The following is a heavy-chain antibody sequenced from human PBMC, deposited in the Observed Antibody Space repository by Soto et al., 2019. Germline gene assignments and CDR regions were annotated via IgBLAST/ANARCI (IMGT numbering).Heavy chain of an antibody. J-gene: IGHJ4*02. CDR2: ISGSGGST. CDR3: ANTGMDYVWGSYRYPSRDY. V-gene: IGHV3-23*01. D-gene: IGHD3-16*02. Sequence: GGSLRLSCAASGFTFSSYAMSWVRQAPGKGLEWVSAISGSGGSTYYADSVKGRFTISRDNSKNTLYLQMNSLRAEDTAVYYCANTGMDYVWGSYRYPSRDYWGQGTLVTVSS. CDR1: GFTFSSYA.